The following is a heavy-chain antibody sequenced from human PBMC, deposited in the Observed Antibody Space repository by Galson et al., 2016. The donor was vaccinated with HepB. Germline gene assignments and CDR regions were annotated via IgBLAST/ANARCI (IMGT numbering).Heavy chain of an antibody. J-gene: IGHJ6*03. CDR3: TRGRGYSSGWGFFYSYIDV. D-gene: IGHD6-19*01. CDR1: GGSFSGYY. CDR2: IDHSGGT. V-gene: IGHV4-34*01. Sequence: SETLSLTCAVYGGSFSGYYWSWIRQPPGKGLEWIGKIDHSGGTNYNPSLKSRVTISVDTSKNQFSLKVRSVTAADTAIYYCTRGRGYSSGWGFFYSYIDVWDKGITVTVSS.